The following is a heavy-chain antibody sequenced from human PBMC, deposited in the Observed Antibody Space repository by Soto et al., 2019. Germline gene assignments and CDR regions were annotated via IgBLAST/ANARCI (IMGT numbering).Heavy chain of an antibody. Sequence: ASVKVSCKASGGTFSSYAISWVRQAPGQGLEWMGGIIPIFGTANYAQKFQGRVTITADKSTSTAYMELSSLRSEDTAVYYCARDPAYYYDSSGPVWGQGTLVTVSS. J-gene: IGHJ4*02. D-gene: IGHD3-22*01. CDR3: ARDPAYYYDSSGPV. CDR2: IIPIFGTA. V-gene: IGHV1-69*06. CDR1: GGTFSSYA.